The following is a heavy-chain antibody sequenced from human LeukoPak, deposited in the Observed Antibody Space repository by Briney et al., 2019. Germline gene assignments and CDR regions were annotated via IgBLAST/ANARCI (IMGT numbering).Heavy chain of an antibody. CDR2: ISGYNGNT. CDR3: ARALPFTAAGTPFDY. CDR1: GYTFNSYG. V-gene: IGHV1-18*04. J-gene: IGHJ4*02. Sequence: ASVKVSCKASGYTFNSYGITWVRQAPGQGLEWMGWISGYNGNTNYAQKLQGRVTMTTDTSTSTAYVELRSLRSDDTALYYCARALPFTAAGTPFDYWGQGTLVTVSS. D-gene: IGHD6-13*01.